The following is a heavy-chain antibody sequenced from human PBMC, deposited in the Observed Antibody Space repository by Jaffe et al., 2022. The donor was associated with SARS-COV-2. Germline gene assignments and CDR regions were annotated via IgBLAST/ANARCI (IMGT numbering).Heavy chain of an antibody. J-gene: IGHJ4*02. Sequence: QLQLQESGPGLVKPSETLSLTCTVSGGSISSSSYYWGWIRQPPGKGLEWIGSIYYSGSTYYNPSLKSRVTISVDTSKNQFSLKLSSVTAADTAVYYCASLAYGSGSYYPGYWGQGTLVTVSS. CDR2: IYYSGST. CDR3: ASLAYGSGSYYPGY. CDR1: GGSISSSSYY. D-gene: IGHD3-10*01. V-gene: IGHV4-39*01.